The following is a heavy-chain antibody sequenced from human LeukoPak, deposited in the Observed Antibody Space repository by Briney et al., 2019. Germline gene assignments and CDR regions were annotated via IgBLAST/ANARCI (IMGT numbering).Heavy chain of an antibody. Sequence: GGFLRLSCAASGFTFSSYGMHWVRQAPGKGLEWVAFIRYDGSNKYYADSVKGRFTISRDNSKNTLYLQMNSLRAEDAAVYYCAKDGYYGSGSYFYYYYYGMDVWGQGTTVTVSS. V-gene: IGHV3-30*02. J-gene: IGHJ6*02. D-gene: IGHD3-10*01. CDR2: IRYDGSNK. CDR1: GFTFSSYG. CDR3: AKDGYYGSGSYFYYYYYGMDV.